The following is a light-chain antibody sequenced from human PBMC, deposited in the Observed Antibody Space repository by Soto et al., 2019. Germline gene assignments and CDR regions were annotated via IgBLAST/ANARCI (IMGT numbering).Light chain of an antibody. V-gene: IGLV2-23*01. CDR3: CSYAGSSAYV. CDR2: EGS. CDR1: SSDVGSYNL. J-gene: IGLJ1*01. Sequence: QSALTQPASVSGSPGQSITISCPGTSSDVGSYNLVSWYQQHPGKATKLMIYEGSKRPAGVSNRFSGSKSGNTASLTISGLQAEDEADYYCCSYAGSSAYVFGPGTKLTVL.